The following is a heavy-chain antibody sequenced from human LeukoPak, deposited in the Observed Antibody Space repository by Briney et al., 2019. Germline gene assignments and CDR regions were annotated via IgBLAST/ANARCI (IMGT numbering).Heavy chain of an antibody. CDR2: ISSSGSTI. J-gene: IGHJ4*02. CDR1: GFTFSSYE. V-gene: IGHV3-48*03. CDR3: ARAWWLRFDY. Sequence: GGSLRLSCAASGFTFSSYEMNWVRQAPGKGLEWVSYISSSGSTIYYADSVKGRFTISRDNAKNSLYLQMNSLRAEDTAVYHCARAWWLRFDYWGQGTLVTVSS. D-gene: IGHD5-12*01.